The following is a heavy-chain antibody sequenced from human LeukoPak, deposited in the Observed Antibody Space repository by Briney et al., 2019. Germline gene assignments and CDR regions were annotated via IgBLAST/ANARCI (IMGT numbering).Heavy chain of an antibody. V-gene: IGHV3-74*01. J-gene: IGHJ4*02. CDR2: ISTDGYTT. CDR1: GLAFSAYK. CDR3: VVGGSPGY. D-gene: IGHD2-15*01. Sequence: TGGSLRLSCAASGLAFSAYKMHWVRQAPRKGLVWVSRISTDGYTTDYADFVQGRFTASRDNTKNTWSLEMNSLRAEDTAVYYCVVGGSPGYWGQETLVTVSS.